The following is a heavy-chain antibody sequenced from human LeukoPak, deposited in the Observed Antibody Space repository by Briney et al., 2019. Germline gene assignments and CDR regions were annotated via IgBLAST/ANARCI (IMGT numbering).Heavy chain of an antibody. V-gene: IGHV1-46*01. CDR3: ATPYYYDSSGPPAFDI. J-gene: IGHJ3*02. CDR2: INPSGGST. D-gene: IGHD3-22*01. CDR1: GYTFTSYY. Sequence: ASVKVSCKASGYTFTSYYMHWVRQAPGQGLEWMGIINPSGGSTSYAQKFQGRVTMTRDTSTSTVYMELRSLRSDDTAVYYCATPYYYDSSGPPAFDIWGQGTMVTVSS.